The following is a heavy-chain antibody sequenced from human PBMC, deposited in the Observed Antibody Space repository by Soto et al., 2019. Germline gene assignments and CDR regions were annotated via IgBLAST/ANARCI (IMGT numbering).Heavy chain of an antibody. V-gene: IGHV1-69*01. Sequence: QVQLVQSGADVKKPGSSVKVSCQASGVTFSSETLGWVRQAPGQGLQWGGGIIPLFGTASYAQKFQGRVTITADESTSTVYMELSSLRSDDTAVYFCATELGENPASPFDAWGHGTLVTVSS. D-gene: IGHD3-10*01. CDR2: IIPLFGTA. CDR3: ATELGENPASPFDA. J-gene: IGHJ4*01. CDR1: GVTFSSET.